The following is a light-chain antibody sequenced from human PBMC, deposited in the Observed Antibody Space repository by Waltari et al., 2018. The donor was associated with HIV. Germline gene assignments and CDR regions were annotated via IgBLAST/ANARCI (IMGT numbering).Light chain of an antibody. J-gene: IGKJ1*01. Sequence: DIQMTQSPSSLSASVGDRVTITCRASQDISNCLAWYQQKPGQVPKVVIYGASTLQSGVPSRFSGSGSGTDFTLTISSLQPEDVATYYCQKYNSAPRTFGHGTKVEVK. V-gene: IGKV1-27*01. CDR3: QKYNSAPRT. CDR2: GAS. CDR1: QDISNC.